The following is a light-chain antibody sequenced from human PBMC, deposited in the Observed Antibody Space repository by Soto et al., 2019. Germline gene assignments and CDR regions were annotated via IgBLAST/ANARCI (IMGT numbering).Light chain of an antibody. CDR1: SSDVGGYNY. Sequence: QSALAQPPSASGSPGQSVTISCTGTSSDVGGYNYVSWYQHHSGKAPKLMIYEVNKRPSGVPDRFYGSKSGNTASLTVSGLQAEDEADYYCSSYAGSNNLIFGGGTKVTVL. CDR3: SSYAGSNNLI. CDR2: EVN. V-gene: IGLV2-8*01. J-gene: IGLJ2*01.